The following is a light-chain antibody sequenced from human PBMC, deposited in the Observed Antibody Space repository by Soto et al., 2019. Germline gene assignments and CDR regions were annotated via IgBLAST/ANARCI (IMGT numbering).Light chain of an antibody. CDR1: TGAVTSGYY. CDR3: LLYYGADVF. V-gene: IGLV7-43*01. CDR2: STS. J-gene: IGLJ2*01. Sequence: QAVVTQEPSLNVSPGGTVTLTCASSTGAVTSGYYPNWFQQKPGQAPRALIYSTSKKHSWTPARFSGSLLGGKADLTVSGVQPEDEADYYCLLYYGADVFFGGGTKLTVL.